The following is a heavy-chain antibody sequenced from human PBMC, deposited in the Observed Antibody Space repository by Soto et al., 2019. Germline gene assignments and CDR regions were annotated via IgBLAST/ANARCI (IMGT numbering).Heavy chain of an antibody. Sequence: QVQLQESGPGLVKPSGTLSLTCAVSGGSISSSNWWSGVRQPPGRGLDWIGEIYHSGSTNYNPSLKSRVTISVDKSKNQFSLKLSSVTAADTAVYYCARDRISPGGGRRFDYWGQGTLVTVSS. J-gene: IGHJ4*02. CDR2: IYHSGST. CDR1: GGSISSSNW. V-gene: IGHV4-4*02. D-gene: IGHD3-16*01. CDR3: ARDRISPGGGRRFDY.